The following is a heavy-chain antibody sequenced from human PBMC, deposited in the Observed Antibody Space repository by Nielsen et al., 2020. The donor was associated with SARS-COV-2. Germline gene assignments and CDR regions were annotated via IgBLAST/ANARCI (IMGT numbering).Heavy chain of an antibody. Sequence: WIRQPLGKGLEWVSYISSSGSTIYYADSVKGRFTISRDNAKNSLYLQMNSLRAEDTAVYYCARSPPKDDFWSGYWDYGMDVWGQGTTVTVSS. J-gene: IGHJ6*02. CDR2: ISSSGSTI. CDR3: ARSPPKDDFWSGYWDYGMDV. D-gene: IGHD3-3*01. V-gene: IGHV3-48*03.